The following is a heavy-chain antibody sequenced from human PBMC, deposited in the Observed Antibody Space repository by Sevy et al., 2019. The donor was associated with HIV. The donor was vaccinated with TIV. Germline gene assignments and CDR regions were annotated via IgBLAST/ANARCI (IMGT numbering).Heavy chain of an antibody. V-gene: IGHV3-33*01. CDR1: GFTFSTYD. D-gene: IGHD4-17*01. CDR3: ARDLEFYDYGDYGPAFMPDY. Sequence: GSLRLSCAASGFTFSTYDMHWVRQAPGKGLEWVAVIWFDGSNTYYAVSVKGRFTISRNIAKNTLHLQMNGLRAEDTAVYYCARDLEFYDYGDYGPAFMPDYWGQGTLVTVSS. CDR2: IWFDGSNT. J-gene: IGHJ4*02.